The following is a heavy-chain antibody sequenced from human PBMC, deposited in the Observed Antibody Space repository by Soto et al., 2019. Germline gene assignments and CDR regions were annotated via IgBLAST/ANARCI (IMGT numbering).Heavy chain of an antibody. CDR1: GYTFTSYG. CDR2: ISAYNGNT. V-gene: IGHV1-18*01. Sequence: QVQLVQSGAEVKKPGASVKVSCKASGYTFTSYGISWVRQAPGQGLEWMGWISAYNGNTNYAQKLQGRVTMTTDTSTSTAYMELRSLRSDDTAVYYCARVGGGYCIRTSCYKTPPFDPWGQGTLVTVSS. D-gene: IGHD2-2*01. J-gene: IGHJ5*02. CDR3: ARVGGGYCIRTSCYKTPPFDP.